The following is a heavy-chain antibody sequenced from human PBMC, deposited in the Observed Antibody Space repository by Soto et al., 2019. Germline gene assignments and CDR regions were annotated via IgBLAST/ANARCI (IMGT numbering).Heavy chain of an antibody. CDR1: GFTFSSYV. D-gene: IGHD2-15*01. Sequence: QVQLVESGGGVVQPGRSLRLSCVASGFTFSSYVMHWVRQAPGKGLEWVAIISYDGNNKYYADSVKGRFTISKDNSKNTLYLQMNSLRAEDTAVYYCARAGCDGGSCYTLVGLRYGMDVWGQGTTVTVSS. V-gene: IGHV3-30-3*01. CDR2: ISYDGNNK. J-gene: IGHJ6*02. CDR3: ARAGCDGGSCYTLVGLRYGMDV.